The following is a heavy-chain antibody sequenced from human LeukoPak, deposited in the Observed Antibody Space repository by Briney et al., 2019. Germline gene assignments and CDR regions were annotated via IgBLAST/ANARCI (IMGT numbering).Heavy chain of an antibody. J-gene: IGHJ4*02. D-gene: IGHD6-13*01. CDR1: GFTFSSYG. V-gene: IGHV3-33*01. Sequence: GGSLRLSCAASGFTFSSYGMHWVRQAPGKGLEWVAVIWYDGSNKYYADSVKGRFTISRDNSKNTLYLQMNSLRAEDTAVYYCARAPGIAAPLDYWGQGTLVTVSS. CDR3: ARAPGIAAPLDY. CDR2: IWYDGSNK.